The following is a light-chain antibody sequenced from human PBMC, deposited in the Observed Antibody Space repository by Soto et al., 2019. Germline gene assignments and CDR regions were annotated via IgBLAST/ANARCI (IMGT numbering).Light chain of an antibody. CDR1: QSIGRN. V-gene: IGKV1-39*01. Sequence: SSLSVSVRDRVTVSCRASQSIGRNLNWYLQKPGRAPKLLIYGASNLHSGVPSRFSGGGSGTDFTLTISSLQPEDFATYYCQQSYSIPWTFGQGTKVDIK. CDR2: GAS. J-gene: IGKJ1*01. CDR3: QQSYSIPWT.